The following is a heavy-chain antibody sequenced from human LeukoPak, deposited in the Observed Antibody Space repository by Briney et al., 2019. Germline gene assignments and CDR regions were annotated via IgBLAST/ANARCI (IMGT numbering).Heavy chain of an antibody. V-gene: IGHV3-64*01. J-gene: IGHJ3*02. CDR2: ISGSGGST. Sequence: TGGSLRLSCAASGFTFSNYAMHWVRQAPGKGLEYVSAISGSGGSTYYANSVKGRFTISRDKSKNTLYLQMGSLRAEDMAVYYCARVGDNDAFDIWGQGTMVTVSS. D-gene: IGHD4-17*01. CDR3: ARVGDNDAFDI. CDR1: GFTFSNYA.